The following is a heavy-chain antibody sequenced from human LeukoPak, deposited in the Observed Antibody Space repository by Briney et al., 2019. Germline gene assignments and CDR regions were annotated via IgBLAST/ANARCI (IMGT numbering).Heavy chain of an antibody. D-gene: IGHD6-6*01. CDR2: ISVSGGST. V-gene: IGHV3-23*01. J-gene: IGHJ4*02. Sequence: GGSLRLSCAASGFTFSSYAMSWVRQAPGQGLEWVSAISVSGGSTYYADSVKGRFTISTDNSKNTLYLQMNSLRAEDTAVYYCAKVYSSSIRRPYFDYWGQGTLVTVSS. CDR3: AKVYSSSIRRPYFDY. CDR1: GFTFSSYA.